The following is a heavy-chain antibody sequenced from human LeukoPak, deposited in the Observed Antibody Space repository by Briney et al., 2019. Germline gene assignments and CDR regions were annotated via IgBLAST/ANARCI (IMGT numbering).Heavy chain of an antibody. V-gene: IGHV4-39*01. CDR1: GGTITYYSFH. CDR3: ARACWYYLEW. CDR2: KHKNRNH. J-gene: IGHJ4*02. D-gene: IGHD6-13*01. Sequence: SGTLSLTCTVSGGTITYYSFHWSWIPQATGKGLECIGCKHKNRNHHYNPYLKFRVTLYQDMYKNQFSLQISSVTAADAAVYYCARACWYYLEWWGQGSLVTVSS.